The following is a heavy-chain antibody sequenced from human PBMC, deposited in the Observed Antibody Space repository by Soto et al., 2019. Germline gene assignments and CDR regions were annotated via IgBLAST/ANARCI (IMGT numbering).Heavy chain of an antibody. V-gene: IGHV3-74*01. Sequence: EVQLVESGGGLVQPGGSLRLSCAASGFTFSNYWMHWVRQAPGKGLVWVSRITSDGNIKDYADSVKGRFTISRDNARNRLYLQVNSLTDEYTAVYYCARLPVTAVTSIDYWCQGTLVSVSS. J-gene: IGHJ4*02. CDR2: ITSDGNIK. CDR3: ARLPVTAVTSIDY. D-gene: IGHD2-21*02. CDR1: GFTFSNYW.